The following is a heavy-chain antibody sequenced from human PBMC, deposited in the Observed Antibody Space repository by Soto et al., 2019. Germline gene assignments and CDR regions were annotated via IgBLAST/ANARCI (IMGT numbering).Heavy chain of an antibody. CDR3: PRHLPSLRIDALDV. CDR2: IHTTGST. Sequence: QLQLHESGPGLVKPLETLSLTCTVSGASISSGRYYWAWIRQPPGKGLEWVATIHTTGSTYYKPSLESRIALSIDTSKNHFPLRLTSVTAADTAVYYCPRHLPSLRIDALDVWGQGTSVTVSS. CDR1: GASISSGRYY. J-gene: IGHJ6*02. V-gene: IGHV4-39*01. D-gene: IGHD2-15*01.